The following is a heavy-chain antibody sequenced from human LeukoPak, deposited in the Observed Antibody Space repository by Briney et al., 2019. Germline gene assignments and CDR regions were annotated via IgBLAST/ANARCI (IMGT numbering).Heavy chain of an antibody. CDR3: AKGAFGI. CDR1: GFTFDDYA. J-gene: IGHJ3*02. V-gene: IGHV3-9*03. CDR2: ISWNSGSI. Sequence: PGRSLRLSCAASGFTFDDYAMHWVRQAPGKGLEWVSGISWNSGSIGYADSVKGRFTISRDNAKNSLYLQMNSLRAEDMALYYCAKGAFGIWGQGTMVTVSS.